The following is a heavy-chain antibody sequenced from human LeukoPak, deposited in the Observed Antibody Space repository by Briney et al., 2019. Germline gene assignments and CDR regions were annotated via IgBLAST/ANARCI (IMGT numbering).Heavy chain of an antibody. CDR2: IFSSGST. J-gene: IGHJ3*02. D-gene: IGHD6-6*01. CDR1: GGSISGYY. Sequence: TSETLSLTCTVSGGSISGYYWSWIRQPAGKGLEWIGRIFSSGSTYYNPSLKSRVTMSVDTSKNQLSLNLNSVTAADTAVYYCGRGARKSIAARPDDGFDIWGQGTMVTVSS. V-gene: IGHV4-4*07. CDR3: GRGARKSIAARPDDGFDI.